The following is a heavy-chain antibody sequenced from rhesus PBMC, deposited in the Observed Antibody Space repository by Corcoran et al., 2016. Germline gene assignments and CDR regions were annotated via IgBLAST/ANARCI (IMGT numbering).Heavy chain of an antibody. Sequence: QVQLQESGPGLVKPSETLSLTCAVSGGSICSSNWWSWIRQPPGKGLEWIGYISGCRGSTYNNPSLKSRVTISTDTSKNQFSRKLSSVTAADTAVYYCARFGLTTDYLGQGVLVTVSS. V-gene: IGHV4-65*01. D-gene: IGHD4-17*01. CDR2: ISGCRGST. CDR1: GGSICSSNW. J-gene: IGHJ4*01. CDR3: ARFGLTTDY.